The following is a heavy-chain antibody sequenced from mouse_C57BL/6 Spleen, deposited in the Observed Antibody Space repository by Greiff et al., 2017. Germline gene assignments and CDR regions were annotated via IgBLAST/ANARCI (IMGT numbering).Heavy chain of an antibody. CDR1: GYSFTGYY. CDR3: ASSPSYYDYDGAY. Sequence: EVQLQQSGPELVKPGASVKISCKASGYSFTGYYMNWVKQSPEKSLEWIGEINPSTGGTTYNQKFKAKATLTVDKSSSTAYMQLKSLTSEDSAVYYCASSPSYYDYDGAYWGQGTLVTVSA. D-gene: IGHD2-4*01. CDR2: INPSTGGT. V-gene: IGHV1-42*01. J-gene: IGHJ3*01.